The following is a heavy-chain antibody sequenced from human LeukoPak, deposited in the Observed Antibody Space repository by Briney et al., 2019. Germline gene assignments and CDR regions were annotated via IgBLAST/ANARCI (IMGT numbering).Heavy chain of an antibody. Sequence: PSETLSLTCTVSGGSISGNYWTWTRQPPGKGLEWIGQIHYTGKADYNPSLRSRITISVDTSKNQMSLKVSSVTAADTAVYYCARFGPYYDMDVWGQGTTVTVSS. CDR1: GGSISGNY. D-gene: IGHD3/OR15-3a*01. J-gene: IGHJ6*02. CDR3: ARFGPYYDMDV. CDR2: IHYTGKA. V-gene: IGHV4-59*01.